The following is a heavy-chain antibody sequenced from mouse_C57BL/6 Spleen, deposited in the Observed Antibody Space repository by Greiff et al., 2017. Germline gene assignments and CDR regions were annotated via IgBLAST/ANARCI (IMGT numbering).Heavy chain of an antibody. V-gene: IGHV1-5*01. CDR3: TYDPHWYFDV. D-gene: IGHD2-3*01. Sequence: EVKLMESGTVLARPGASVKMSCKTSGYTFTSYWMHWVKQRPGQGLEWIGAKLTAVTSASTAYMELSSLTNEDSAVYYCTYDPHWYFDVWGTGTTVTVSS. J-gene: IGHJ1*03. CDR1: GYTFTSYW.